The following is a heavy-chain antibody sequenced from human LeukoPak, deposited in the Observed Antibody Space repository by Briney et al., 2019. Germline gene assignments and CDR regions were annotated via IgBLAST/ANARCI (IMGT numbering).Heavy chain of an antibody. J-gene: IGHJ4*02. V-gene: IGHV3-48*04. CDR2: ISSSSTTI. Sequence: GGSLRLSCAASGFTFSSYSMMWVRQAPGKGLEWVSYISSSSTTIHYADSVKGRFTISRDNSKNSLYLQMNSLRGEDTALYYCAKDIRGSTSWYGLDYWGQGTLVTVSS. CDR3: AKDIRGSTSWYGLDY. D-gene: IGHD2-2*01. CDR1: GFTFSSYS.